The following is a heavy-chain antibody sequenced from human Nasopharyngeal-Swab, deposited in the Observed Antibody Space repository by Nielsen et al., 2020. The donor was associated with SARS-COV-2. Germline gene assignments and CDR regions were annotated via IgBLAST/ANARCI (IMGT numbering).Heavy chain of an antibody. CDR1: GYTFTSYA. Sequence: ASVKVSCKASGYTFTSYAMHWVRQAPGQRLEWMGWINAGNGNTKYSQKFQGRVTITRDTSASTAYMELSSLRSEDTAVYYCAGAGIAAAGTLYYYYGMDVWGQGTTVTFSS. CDR2: INAGNGNT. J-gene: IGHJ6*02. V-gene: IGHV1-3*01. D-gene: IGHD6-13*01. CDR3: AGAGIAAAGTLYYYYGMDV.